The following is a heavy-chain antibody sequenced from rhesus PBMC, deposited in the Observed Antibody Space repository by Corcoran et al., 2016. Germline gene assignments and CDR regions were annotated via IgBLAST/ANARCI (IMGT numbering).Heavy chain of an antibody. Sequence: QVHLQESGPGLVKPSETLSLTCAVSGYSISSGYYWGWIRQSPGKGLDYVGYVSGRSGCATSYPPSRKSRVTISKDTLKNQFSLKLSSVTAADTAVYYCVREAGRFDVWGAGVLVTVSS. CDR3: VREAGRFDV. V-gene: IGHV4-99*02. J-gene: IGHJ5-1*01. D-gene: IGHD6-25*01. CDR2: VSGRSGCAT. CDR1: GYSISSGYY.